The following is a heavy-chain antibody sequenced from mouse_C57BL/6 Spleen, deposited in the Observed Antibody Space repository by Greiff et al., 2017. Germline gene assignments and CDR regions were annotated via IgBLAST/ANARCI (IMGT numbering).Heavy chain of an antibody. CDR1: GFTFSSYA. D-gene: IGHD2-14*01. Sequence: EVKLQESGEGLVKPGGSLKLSCAASGFTFSSYAMSWVRQTPEKRLEWVAYISSGGDYIYYADTVKGRFTISRDNARNTLYLQMSSLKSEDTAMYYCTRDRRDFYYAMDYWGQGTSVTVAS. CDR2: ISSGGDYI. CDR3: TRDRRDFYYAMDY. J-gene: IGHJ4*01. V-gene: IGHV5-9-1*02.